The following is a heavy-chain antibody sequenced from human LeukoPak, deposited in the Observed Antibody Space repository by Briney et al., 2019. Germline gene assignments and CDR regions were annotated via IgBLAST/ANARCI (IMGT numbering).Heavy chain of an antibody. Sequence: GGSLRLSCAASGFTFSSYSVNWVRQAPGKGLEWVSGISWNSGSIGYADSVKGRLTISRDNAKNSLYLQMNSLRAEDTALYYCAKDGGSYYTRYFDYWGQGTLVTVSS. CDR3: AKDGGSYYTRYFDY. CDR2: ISWNSGSI. V-gene: IGHV3-9*01. D-gene: IGHD1-26*01. CDR1: GFTFSSYS. J-gene: IGHJ4*02.